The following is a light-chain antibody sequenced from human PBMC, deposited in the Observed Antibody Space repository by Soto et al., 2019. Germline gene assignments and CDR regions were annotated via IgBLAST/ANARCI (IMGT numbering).Light chain of an antibody. V-gene: IGKV3-20*01. CDR3: QQYGNSPQT. J-gene: IGKJ1*01. CDR2: DAS. Sequence: VLTQSPGTLSLSPGERATLSCRASQTVRNNYLAWYQQKPGQAPRLLIYDASSRDTGIPDRFSGGGSGTDFTLTISRLEPEDFAVYYCQQYGNSPQTFGQGTKVDNK. CDR1: QTVRNNY.